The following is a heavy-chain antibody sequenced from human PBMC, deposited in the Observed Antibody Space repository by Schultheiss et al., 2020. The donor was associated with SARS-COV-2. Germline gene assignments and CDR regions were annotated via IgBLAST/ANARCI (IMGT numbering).Heavy chain of an antibody. Sequence: SETLSLTCSVSGGSISTYCWSWIRQPPGKGLEWIGYVYLNDSGTIKYNPSLKSRVTISVDSSKKQLSLRLSSVTAADTAVYYCARLLVGSMVRGFIFQGLDVWGQGTTVTVSS. D-gene: IGHD3-10*01. CDR3: ARLLVGSMVRGFIFQGLDV. CDR1: GGSISTYC. V-gene: IGHV4-59*01. J-gene: IGHJ6*02. CDR2: VYLNDSGTI.